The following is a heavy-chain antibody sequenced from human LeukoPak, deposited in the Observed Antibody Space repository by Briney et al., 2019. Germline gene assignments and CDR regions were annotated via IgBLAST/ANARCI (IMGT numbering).Heavy chain of an antibody. Sequence: PSETLSLTCTVSGGSISSGGYYWSWIRQHPGKGLEWIGYIYYSGSTYYNPSLKSRVTISVDTSKNQFSLKLSSVTAADTAVYYCASSYLQYCSGGSCYQNWFDPWGQGTLVTVS. J-gene: IGHJ5*02. CDR3: ASSYLQYCSGGSCYQNWFDP. CDR2: IYYSGST. CDR1: GGSISSGGYY. D-gene: IGHD2-15*01. V-gene: IGHV4-31*03.